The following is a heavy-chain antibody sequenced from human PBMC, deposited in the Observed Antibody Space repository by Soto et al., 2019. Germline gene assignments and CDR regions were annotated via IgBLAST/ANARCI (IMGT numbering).Heavy chain of an antibody. J-gene: IGHJ4*02. CDR3: ARGGILLLWFGELDY. V-gene: IGHV1-3*01. CDR2: INAGNGNT. CDR1: GYTFTSYA. D-gene: IGHD3-10*01. Sequence: QVQLVQSGAEVKKPGASVKVSCKASGYTFTSYAMHWVRQAPGQRLEWMGWINAGNGNTKYSQKFQGRVTITRDTSASTAYMELSSLRSEDTAVYYCARGGILLLWFGELDYWGQGTLVTVPS.